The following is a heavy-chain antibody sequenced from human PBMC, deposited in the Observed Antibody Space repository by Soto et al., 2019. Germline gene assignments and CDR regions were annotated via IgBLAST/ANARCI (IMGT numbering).Heavy chain of an antibody. D-gene: IGHD3-10*01. CDR1: GFTFSSYA. Sequence: EVQLLESGGGLVQPGGSLRLSCAASGFTFSSYAMSWVRQAPGKGLEWVSAISGSGGSTYYAASVKGRFTISRDNSKNALYLQMNSLRAEDTAVYYCAKDRGGGNTDFDYWGQGTLVAVSS. CDR3: AKDRGGGNTDFDY. V-gene: IGHV3-23*01. J-gene: IGHJ4*02. CDR2: ISGSGGST.